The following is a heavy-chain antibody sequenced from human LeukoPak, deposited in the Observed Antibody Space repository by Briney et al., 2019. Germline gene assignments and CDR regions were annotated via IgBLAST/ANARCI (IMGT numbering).Heavy chain of an antibody. CDR1: GYSISSGYY. CDR2: NYHSGST. D-gene: IGHD3-10*01. Sequence: PSETLSLTCVVSGYSISSGYYWAWIRQPPGKGLELIGSNYHSGSTNYNPSLKSRVTISVDTSKNQFSLNLNSVTAADTAVYYCARARGYYYYMDVWGKGTTVTVSS. V-gene: IGHV4-38-2*01. J-gene: IGHJ6*03. CDR3: ARARGYYYYMDV.